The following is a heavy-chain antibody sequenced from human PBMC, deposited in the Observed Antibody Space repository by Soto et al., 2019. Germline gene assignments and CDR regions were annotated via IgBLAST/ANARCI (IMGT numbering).Heavy chain of an antibody. Sequence: GASVKVSCKASGYTFTSYDMNWVRQATGQGLEWMGWMNPNSGNTGYAQKFQGRVTMTRNTSISTAYMELSSLRSEDTAVYYCARMGSPGYYYYYYMAVWGKGTTVTVSS. D-gene: IGHD6-13*01. CDR2: MNPNSGNT. CDR3: ARMGSPGYYYYYYMAV. CDR1: GYTFTSYD. J-gene: IGHJ6*03. V-gene: IGHV1-8*01.